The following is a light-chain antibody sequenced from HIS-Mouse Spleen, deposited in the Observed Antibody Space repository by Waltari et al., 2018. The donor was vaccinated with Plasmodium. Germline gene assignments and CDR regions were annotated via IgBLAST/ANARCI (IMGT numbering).Light chain of an antibody. J-gene: IGLJ3*02. V-gene: IGLV2-11*01. CDR2: DVS. Sequence: QSALTQPRSVPGSPGQSVTISCTGPRSDVGGSTSFPWYQQHPGKAPKLMIYDVSKRPSGVPDRFSGYKSGNTASLTISGLQAEDEADYYCCSYAGSYTWVFGGGTKLTVL. CDR1: RSDVGGSTS. CDR3: CSYAGSYTWV.